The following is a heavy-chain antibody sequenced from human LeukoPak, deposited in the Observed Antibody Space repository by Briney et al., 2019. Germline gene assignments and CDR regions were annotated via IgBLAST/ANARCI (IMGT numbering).Heavy chain of an antibody. Sequence: GGSLRLSCAASGFTFSSYGMHWVRQAPGKGLEWVAVISFDGSSKYYADSVKGRFTISRDNSKNTLYLQMNSLRDEDTAVYYCAKSGTRSSWSPRVKTYFDYWGQGTLVTVSS. D-gene: IGHD6-13*01. CDR1: GFTFSSYG. CDR2: ISFDGSSK. CDR3: AKSGTRSSWSPRVKTYFDY. V-gene: IGHV3-30*18. J-gene: IGHJ4*02.